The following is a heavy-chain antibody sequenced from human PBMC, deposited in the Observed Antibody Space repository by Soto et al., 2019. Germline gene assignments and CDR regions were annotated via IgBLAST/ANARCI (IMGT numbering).Heavy chain of an antibody. V-gene: IGHV3-11*05. Sequence: GGSLRLSCAASGFTFSDYYMSWIRQAPGKGLEWVSYISSSSSYTNYADSVKGRFTISRDNAKNSLYLQMNSLRAEDTAVYYCARDHHRYSGYDYLDYSGQGSLVIVSS. CDR2: ISSSSSYT. CDR3: ARDHHRYSGYDYLDY. J-gene: IGHJ4*02. D-gene: IGHD5-12*01. CDR1: GFTFSDYY.